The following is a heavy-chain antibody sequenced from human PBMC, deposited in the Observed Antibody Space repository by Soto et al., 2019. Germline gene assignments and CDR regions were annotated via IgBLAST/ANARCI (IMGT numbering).Heavy chain of an antibody. CDR2: ISTAGDT. Sequence: PGGSLRLSCAASGFGFNGYDMHWVRQAPGKNLEWVAAISTAGDTYYLGSVKGRFTISREDAKNSLSLQMNSLRVGDTAVYYCARGGDRSDGMDVWGQLSTVSGSS. V-gene: IGHV3-13*01. J-gene: IGHJ6*01. CDR1: GFGFNGYD. D-gene: IGHD5-12*01. CDR3: ARGGDRSDGMDV.